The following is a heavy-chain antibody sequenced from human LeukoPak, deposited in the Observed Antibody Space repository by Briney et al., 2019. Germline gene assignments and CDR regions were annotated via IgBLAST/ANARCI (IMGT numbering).Heavy chain of an antibody. Sequence: GGSLRLSRAASGFTFSSYGMHWVRQAPGKGLEWAAVISYDGSNKYYADSVKGRFTISRDNSKNTLYLQMNSLRAEDTAVYYCAKDLGYDSSGYIEAFDYWGQGTLVTVSS. CDR2: ISYDGSNK. V-gene: IGHV3-30*18. CDR3: AKDLGYDSSGYIEAFDY. CDR1: GFTFSSYG. D-gene: IGHD3-22*01. J-gene: IGHJ4*02.